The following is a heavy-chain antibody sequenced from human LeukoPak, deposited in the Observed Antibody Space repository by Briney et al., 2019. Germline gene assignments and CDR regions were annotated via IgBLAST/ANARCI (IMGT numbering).Heavy chain of an antibody. V-gene: IGHV3-48*03. D-gene: IGHD3-22*01. CDR1: GFTFSSYE. Sequence: GGSLRLSCAASGFTFSSYEMNWVRQAPGKGLEWVSYISSSGSTIYYADSVKGRFTISRDNAKNTLYLQMNSLRAEDTAVYYCAKGSAYDPRDYWGQGTLVTVSS. CDR2: ISSSGSTI. CDR3: AKGSAYDPRDY. J-gene: IGHJ4*02.